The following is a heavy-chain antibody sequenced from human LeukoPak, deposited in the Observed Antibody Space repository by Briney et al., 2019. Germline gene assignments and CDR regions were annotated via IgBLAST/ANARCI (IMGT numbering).Heavy chain of an antibody. J-gene: IGHJ5*02. V-gene: IGHV3-30-3*01. D-gene: IGHD4-11*01. CDR2: ISYDGSNK. CDR3: ARSPVTTRSFDP. Sequence: GRSLRLSCAASGFTFSSYAMHWVRQAPGKGLEWVAVISYDGSNKYYADSVKGRFTISRDNSKNTLYLQMNSLRAEDTAVYYCARSPVTTRSFDPWGQGTLVTVSS. CDR1: GFTFSSYA.